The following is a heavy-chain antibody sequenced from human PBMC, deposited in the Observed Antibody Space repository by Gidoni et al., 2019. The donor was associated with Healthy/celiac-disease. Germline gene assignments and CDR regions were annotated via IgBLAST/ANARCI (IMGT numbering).Heavy chain of an antibody. J-gene: IGHJ5*02. CDR1: GFSLSTSGVG. Sequence: QITLKESGPTLVKPTQTLTLTCTFSGFSLSTSGVGLGWIRQPPGKALEWLALIYWDDDKRYSPSLKSRLTITKDTSKNQVVLTMTNMDPVDTATYYCAHTPRACSSTSCYGTTNWFDPWGQGTLVTVSS. CDR3: AHTPRACSSTSCYGTTNWFDP. D-gene: IGHD2-2*01. CDR2: IYWDDDK. V-gene: IGHV2-5*02.